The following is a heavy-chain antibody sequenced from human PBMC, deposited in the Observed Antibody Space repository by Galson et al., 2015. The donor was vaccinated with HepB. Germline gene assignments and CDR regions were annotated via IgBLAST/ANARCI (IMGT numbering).Heavy chain of an antibody. V-gene: IGHV5-10-1*01. J-gene: IGHJ4*02. Sequence: QSGAEVKKPGESLRISCTASGYSFTSYWITWVRQMPGKGLEWMGRIEPSDSYTNYSPSFQGHVTISADKSISTAYLQWSSLKASDTAMYYCARLYLRRRLPDYWGQGTLVTVSS. CDR2: IEPSDSYT. CDR3: ARLYLRRRLPDY. D-gene: IGHD4-11*01. CDR1: GYSFTSYW.